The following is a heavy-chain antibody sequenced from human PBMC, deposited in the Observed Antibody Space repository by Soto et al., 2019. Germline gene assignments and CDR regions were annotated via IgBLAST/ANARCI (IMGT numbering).Heavy chain of an antibody. D-gene: IGHD3-10*01. CDR1: GGIFNTYA. CDR2: IIPIFGTP. J-gene: IGHJ4*02. V-gene: IGHV1-69*01. Sequence: QVQLVQSGPEVKEPGSSVKLTCKVSGGIFNTYAISWLRHAPGQGLEWMGGIIPIFGTPHYAQRFQGRVTITEDESTSTAYMELSRLRSDDTAVYYCARARDYYGSGNYYNRIDCWRQVTLVSLSS. CDR3: ARARDYYGSGNYYNRIDC.